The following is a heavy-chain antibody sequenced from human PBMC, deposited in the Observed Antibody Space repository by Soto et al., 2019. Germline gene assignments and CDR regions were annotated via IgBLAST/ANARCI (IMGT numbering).Heavy chain of an antibody. V-gene: IGHV1-69*01. J-gene: IGHJ4*02. D-gene: IGHD4-17*01. CDR3: ARGPDYGDYATYSDF. CDR2: IIPIFGTA. CDR1: GGTFSSYA. Sequence: QVQLVQSGVEVKKPGSSVKVSCKASGGTFSSYAISWVRQAPGQGLEWVGGIIPIFGTANYAQKFQGRVTITADESTITACMELSSLRSEDTAVYYCARGPDYGDYATYSDFWGQGTLVTVSS.